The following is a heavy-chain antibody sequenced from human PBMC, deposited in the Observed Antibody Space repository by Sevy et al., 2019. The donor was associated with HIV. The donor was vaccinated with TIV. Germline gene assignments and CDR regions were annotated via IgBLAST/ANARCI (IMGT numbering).Heavy chain of an antibody. CDR2: IYYSGSS. CDR1: GISISNYY. J-gene: IGHJ4*02. Sequence: SETLSLTCSVSGISISNYYWTWIRQPPGKGLEWIGYIYYSGSSDSNPSLKSRVTTSVDTSKNQFSLKLSSVTAADTAIYYCARGGPNQQQLDYSDSWGQGILVTVSS. V-gene: IGHV4-59*01. CDR3: ARGGPNQQQLDYSDS. D-gene: IGHD6-13*01.